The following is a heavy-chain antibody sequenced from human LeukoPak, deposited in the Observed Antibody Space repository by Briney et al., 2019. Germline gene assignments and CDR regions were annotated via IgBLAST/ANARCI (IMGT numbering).Heavy chain of an antibody. CDR3: AKRDSSGYYHYWYFDL. V-gene: IGHV3-23*01. CDR2: ISGSGGST. J-gene: IGHJ2*01. Sequence: PGGSLRLFCAASGFTFSSYAMSWVRQAPGKGLEWVSAISGSGGSTYYADSVKGRFTISRDNSKNTLYLQMNSLRAEDTAVYYCAKRDSSGYYHYWYFDLWGRGTLVTVSS. D-gene: IGHD3-22*01. CDR1: GFTFSSYA.